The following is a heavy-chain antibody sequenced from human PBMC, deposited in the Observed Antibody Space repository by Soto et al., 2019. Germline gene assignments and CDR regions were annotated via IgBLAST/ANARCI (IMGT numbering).Heavy chain of an antibody. CDR1: GFTFSNSW. Sequence: PGGSLRLSCAASGFTFSNSWMSWVRQAPGKVLEWVGRLKTKTDGGTADYASPVKGRFTISRDDSKNTVYLQMNSLQTEDTALYYCFTDRQFRPAYWGQGTLVTVSS. CDR2: LKTKTDGGTA. V-gene: IGHV3-15*01. J-gene: IGHJ4*02. CDR3: FTDRQFRPAY.